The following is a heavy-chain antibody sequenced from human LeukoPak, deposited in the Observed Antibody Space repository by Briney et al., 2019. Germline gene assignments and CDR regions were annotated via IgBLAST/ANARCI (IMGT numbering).Heavy chain of an antibody. CDR1: GGSISSSSYY. J-gene: IGHJ5*02. Sequence: PSETLSLTCTVSGGSISSSSYYWGWIRQPPGKGLEWIGSIHYGGSTYYNASLKSRVTMSVNTSKNQFSLKLSSVTAADTAVYYCARVGKQWLVLRGWFDPWGQGTLVTVSS. CDR2: IHYGGST. CDR3: ARVGKQWLVLRGWFDP. V-gene: IGHV4-39*01. D-gene: IGHD6-19*01.